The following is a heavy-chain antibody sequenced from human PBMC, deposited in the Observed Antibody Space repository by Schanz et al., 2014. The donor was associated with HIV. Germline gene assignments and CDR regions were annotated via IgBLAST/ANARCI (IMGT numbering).Heavy chain of an antibody. D-gene: IGHD6-19*01. CDR1: GFTFQYYG. J-gene: IGHJ6*02. Sequence: EVQLVESGGGLAKPGGSLRLSCAASGFTFQYYGMNWVRQAPGKGLEWVSGISWNSGSIGYADSVKGRFTISRDNAKNSLYLQMNSLRAEDTALYYCAKDNGWPLASYYGMDVWGQGTTVTVSS. CDR2: ISWNSGSI. V-gene: IGHV3-9*01. CDR3: AKDNGWPLASYYGMDV.